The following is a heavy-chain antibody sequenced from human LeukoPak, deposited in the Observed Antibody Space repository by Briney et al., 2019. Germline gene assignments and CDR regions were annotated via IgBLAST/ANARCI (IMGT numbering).Heavy chain of an antibody. J-gene: IGHJ3*02. CDR3: AKGRDYGDTKDAFDI. V-gene: IGHV3-23*01. CDR1: GFTFSSYA. D-gene: IGHD4-17*01. Sequence: PGGSLRLSCAASGFTFSSYAMSWVRQAPGKGLEWVSAISGSGGSTYYADSVKGRFTISRDNSKNTRYLQMNSLRAEDTAVYYCAKGRDYGDTKDAFDIWGQGTMVTVSS. CDR2: ISGSGGST.